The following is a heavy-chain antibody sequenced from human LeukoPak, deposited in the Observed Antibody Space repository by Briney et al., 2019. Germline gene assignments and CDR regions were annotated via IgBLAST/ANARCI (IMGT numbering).Heavy chain of an antibody. Sequence: ASVKVSCKVSGYTLTELSMHWVRQAPGKGLEWMGGFDPEDGETIYAQKFQGRVTMTEDTSTDTAYMELSSLRSEDTAVYYCATSIKERRTSDYWGQGTLVTVSS. CDR1: GYTLTELS. CDR2: FDPEDGET. V-gene: IGHV1-24*01. J-gene: IGHJ4*02. CDR3: ATSIKERRTSDY. D-gene: IGHD1-1*01.